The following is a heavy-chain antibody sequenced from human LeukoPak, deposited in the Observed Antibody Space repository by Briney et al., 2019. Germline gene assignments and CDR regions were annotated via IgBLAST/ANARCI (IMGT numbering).Heavy chain of an antibody. CDR3: AKGTLGHCNGASCYPLDY. CDR1: GFTFSNYA. J-gene: IGHJ4*02. D-gene: IGHD2-15*01. V-gene: IGHV3-23*01. Sequence: GGSLRLSCAASGFTFSNYAMAWVRQAPGKEPEWVSVITGGGGDTYHIDSVKGRLTISRDNSKNTLYLQMNSLRAEDTAVYFCAKGTLGHCNGASCYPLDYWGQGTLVTVSS. CDR2: ITGGGGDT.